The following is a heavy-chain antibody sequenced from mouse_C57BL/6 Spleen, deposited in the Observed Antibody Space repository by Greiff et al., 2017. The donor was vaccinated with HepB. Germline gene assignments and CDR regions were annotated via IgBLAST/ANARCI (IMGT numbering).Heavy chain of an antibody. Sequence: QVQLQQSGAELVKPGASVKLSCKASGYTFTSYWMHWVKQRPGQGLEWIGMIHPNSGSTNYNEKFKSKATLTVDKSSSTAYMQLSSLTSEDSAVYYCARSPTTVDYFDYWGQGTTLTVSS. CDR3: ARSPTTVDYFDY. J-gene: IGHJ2*01. D-gene: IGHD1-1*01. CDR1: GYTFTSYW. V-gene: IGHV1-64*01. CDR2: IHPNSGST.